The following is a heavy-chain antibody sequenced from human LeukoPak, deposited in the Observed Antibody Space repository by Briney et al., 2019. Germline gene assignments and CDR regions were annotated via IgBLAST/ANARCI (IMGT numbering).Heavy chain of an antibody. CDR2: IYPGDSDT. J-gene: IGHJ4*02. V-gene: IGHV5-51*01. Sequence: GESLKISCKGSGYSFTSYWIGWVRQMPGKGLEWMGIIYPGDSDTRYSPSFQGQVTISADKSISTAYLQWSSLKASDTAMYYCARGRYCSGGSCYSSHYWGQGTLVTVSS. D-gene: IGHD2-15*01. CDR3: ARGRYCSGGSCYSSHY. CDR1: GYSFTSYW.